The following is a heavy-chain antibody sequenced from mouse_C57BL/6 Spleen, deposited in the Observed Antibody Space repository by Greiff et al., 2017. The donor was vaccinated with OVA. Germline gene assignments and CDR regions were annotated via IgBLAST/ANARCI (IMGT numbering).Heavy chain of an antibody. D-gene: IGHD1-1*01. CDR2: INPNNGGT. CDR3: ARARGYGSSYGGRGFDY. J-gene: IGHJ2*01. CDR1: GYTFTDYY. V-gene: IGHV1-26*01. Sequence: VQLQQSGPELVKPGASVKISCKASGYTFTDYYMNWVKQSHGKSLEWIGDINPNNGGTSYNQKFKGKATLTVDKSSSTAYMELRSLTSEDSAVYYCARARGYGSSYGGRGFDYWGQGTTLTVSS.